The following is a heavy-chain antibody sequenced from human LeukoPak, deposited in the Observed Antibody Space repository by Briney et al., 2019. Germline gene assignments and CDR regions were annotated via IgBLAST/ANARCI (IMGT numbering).Heavy chain of an antibody. CDR3: ARDGQDGVARAAAAGYFDY. J-gene: IGHJ4*02. CDR1: GGTFSSYA. V-gene: IGHV1-69*13. Sequence: ASVKVSCKASGGTFSSYAISWVRQAPGQGLEWMGGIIPIFGTANYAQKFQGRVTITADESTSTAYMELSSLRSEDTAVYYCARDGQDGVARAAAAGYFDYWGQGTLVTVSS. CDR2: IIPIFGTA. D-gene: IGHD6-13*01.